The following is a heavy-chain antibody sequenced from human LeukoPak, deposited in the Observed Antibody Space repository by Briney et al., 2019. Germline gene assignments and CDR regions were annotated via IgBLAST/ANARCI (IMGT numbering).Heavy chain of an antibody. CDR3: ARDLQGYYDSSGYPYY. J-gene: IGHJ4*02. CDR1: GYTFTSYY. Sequence: GASVEVSCKASGYTFTSYYMHWVRQAPGQGLEWMGIINPSGGSTSYAQKFQGRVTMTRDTSTSTVYMELSSLRSEDTAVYYCARDLQGYYDSSGYPYYWGQGTLVTVSS. V-gene: IGHV1-46*01. D-gene: IGHD3-22*01. CDR2: INPSGGST.